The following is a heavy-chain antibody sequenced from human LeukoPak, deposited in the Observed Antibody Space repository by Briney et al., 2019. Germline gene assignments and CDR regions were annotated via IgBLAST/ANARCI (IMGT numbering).Heavy chain of an antibody. CDR3: AKGLLWFGEQTDY. D-gene: IGHD3-10*01. CDR2: ISGSGGST. V-gene: IGHV3-23*01. Sequence: GGSLRLSCAASGFTFNNYAMSWVRQAPGKGLEWVSAISGSGGSTYYADSVKGRFTISRDNSKNTLYLQMNSLRAEDTAVYYCAKGLLWFGEQTDYWGQGTLVTVSS. CDR1: GFTFNNYA. J-gene: IGHJ4*02.